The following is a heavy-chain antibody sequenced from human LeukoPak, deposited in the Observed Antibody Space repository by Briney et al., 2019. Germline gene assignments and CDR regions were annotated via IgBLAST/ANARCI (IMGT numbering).Heavy chain of an antibody. J-gene: IGHJ4*02. Sequence: GASVRLSCKAFGYTFTDYYMHWVRQAPGQGLEYMGWLNPNSGYTNHAQIFQGRVTLTRDTSISTAYMELSSLRSDDSAVYYCAGEYCSGGNCRQGFDFWGQGTLVTVSS. D-gene: IGHD2-15*01. CDR1: GYTFTDYY. V-gene: IGHV1-2*02. CDR2: LNPNSGYT. CDR3: AGEYCSGGNCRQGFDF.